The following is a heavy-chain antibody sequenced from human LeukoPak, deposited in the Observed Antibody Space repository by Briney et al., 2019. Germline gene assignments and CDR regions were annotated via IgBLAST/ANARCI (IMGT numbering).Heavy chain of an antibody. V-gene: IGHV3-11*04. D-gene: IGHD2-15*01. CDR2: ISSSGSTT. J-gene: IGHJ4*02. CDR1: GFTLSGDY. CDR3: ARGYCSGGSCYFDY. Sequence: GGSLRLSCAASGFTLSGDYMSWVRQAPGKGLEWVSYISSSGSTTYYADSVKGRFTISRDNAKNSLYLQMNSLRAEDTAVYYCARGYCSGGSCYFDYWGQGTLVTVSS.